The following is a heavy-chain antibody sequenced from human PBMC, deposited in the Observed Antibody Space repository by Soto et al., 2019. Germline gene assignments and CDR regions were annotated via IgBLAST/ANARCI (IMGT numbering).Heavy chain of an antibody. CDR3: AKAHLSGYDYRCLDY. CDR1: GFTFSSYA. J-gene: IGHJ4*02. D-gene: IGHD5-12*01. V-gene: IGHV3-23*01. Sequence: GGSLRLSCAASGFTFSSYAMSWVRQAPGKGLEWVSAISGSGGSTYYADSVKGRFTISRGNSKNTLYLQMNSLRAEDTAVYYCAKAHLSGYDYRCLDYWGQGTLVTVSS. CDR2: ISGSGGST.